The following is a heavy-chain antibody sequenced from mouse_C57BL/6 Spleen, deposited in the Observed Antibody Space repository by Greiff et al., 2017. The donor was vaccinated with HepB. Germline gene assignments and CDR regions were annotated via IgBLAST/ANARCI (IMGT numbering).Heavy chain of an antibody. CDR3: TRDPYYGSGFAY. J-gene: IGHJ3*01. V-gene: IGHV5-9-1*02. CDR2: ISSGGDYI. CDR1: GFTFSSYA. D-gene: IGHD1-1*01. Sequence: EVMLVESGEGLVKPGGSLKLSCAASGFTFSSYAMSWVRQTPEKRLEWVAYISSGGDYIYYADTVKGRFTISRDTARNTLYLQMSSLKSEDTAMYYCTRDPYYGSGFAYWGQGTLVTVSA.